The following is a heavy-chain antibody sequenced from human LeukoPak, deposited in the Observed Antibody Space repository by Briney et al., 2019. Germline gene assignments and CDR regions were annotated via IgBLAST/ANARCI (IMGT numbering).Heavy chain of an antibody. CDR3: ARVRLVETGNI. J-gene: IGHJ4*02. CDR1: GYTFTSYY. Sequence: ASLKLSCTASGYTFTSYYIHWVRQVPGKGPEWMGRIDPEGGDTRYAEQLQGRVTITADTSIHTVYMDLSSLRSDDTAVYYCARVRLVETGNIWGQGTLVIVSS. D-gene: IGHD1-1*01. CDR2: IDPEGGDT. V-gene: IGHV1-69-2*01.